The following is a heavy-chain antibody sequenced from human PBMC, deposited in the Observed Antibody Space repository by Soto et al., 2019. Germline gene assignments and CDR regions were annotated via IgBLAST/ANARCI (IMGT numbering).Heavy chain of an antibody. CDR3: AREIATTGLYYFDY. CDR1: GFIFSSDW. CDR2: INTDGSDT. Sequence: GGSLRLSCAASGFIFSSDWMHWVRQAPGKGLVWVSRINTDGSDTSYADSVKGRFTISRDNAKNTVYLQMNSLGDEDTAVYYCAREIATTGLYYFDYWGQGTLVTVSS. V-gene: IGHV3-74*01. J-gene: IGHJ4*02. D-gene: IGHD6-13*01.